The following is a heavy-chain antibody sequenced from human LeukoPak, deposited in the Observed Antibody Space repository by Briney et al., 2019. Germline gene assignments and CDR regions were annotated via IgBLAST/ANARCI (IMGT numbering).Heavy chain of an antibody. Sequence: GASLQISSKGSGSSFTNYWIGRLRQMPAKGLQWMGIVYPGDSDTIYSPSFQGQVTISTDRSSTTAYLQWSSLKASDTAMYYCARPGRSSSGWYPAFYIWGQGRMVTVSS. CDR2: VYPGDSDT. J-gene: IGHJ3*02. CDR3: ARPGRSSSGWYPAFYI. CDR1: GSSFTNYW. D-gene: IGHD6-19*01. V-gene: IGHV5-51*01.